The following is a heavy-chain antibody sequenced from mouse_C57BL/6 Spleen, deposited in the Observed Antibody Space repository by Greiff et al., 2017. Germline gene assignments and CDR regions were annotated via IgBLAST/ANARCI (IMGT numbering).Heavy chain of an antibody. V-gene: IGHV1-55*01. D-gene: IGHD2-4*01. CDR2: IYPVSGST. CDR3: ARWGLPYYVDY. J-gene: IGHJ2*01. Sequence: QVQLQQSGAELVKPGASVKMSCKASGYTFTSYWITWVKQRPGQGLEWIGDIYPVSGSTNYNEKFKSKATLTVDTSSSTAYMQLSGLTSEDSAVYYCARWGLPYYVDYWGQGTTLTVSS. CDR1: GYTFTSYW.